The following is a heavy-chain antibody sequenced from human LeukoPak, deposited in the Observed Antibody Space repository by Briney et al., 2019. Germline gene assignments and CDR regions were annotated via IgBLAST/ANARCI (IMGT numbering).Heavy chain of an antibody. J-gene: IGHJ4*02. V-gene: IGHV4-59*01. Sequence: PSETLSLTCTVSGGSISSYYWSWIRQPPGKGLEWIGYIYYSGSTNYNPSLKSRVTISVDTSKNQFSLKLSSVTAADTAVYYCAREMATSFDHWGQGTLVTVSS. CDR2: IYYSGST. CDR1: GGSISSYY. D-gene: IGHD5-24*01. CDR3: AREMATSFDH.